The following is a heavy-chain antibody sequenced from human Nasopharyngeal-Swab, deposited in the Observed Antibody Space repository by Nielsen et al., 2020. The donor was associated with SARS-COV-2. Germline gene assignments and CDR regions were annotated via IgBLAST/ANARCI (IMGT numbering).Heavy chain of an antibody. CDR1: GFTFSSYG. V-gene: IGHV3-33*01. CDR2: IWYDGSNK. Sequence: GESLKISCAASGFTFSSYGMHWVRQAPGKGLEWVAVIWYDGSNKYYADPVKGRFTISRENAKNSLYLQMNSLRAGDTAVYYCAREGLEQRVFDYWGQGALVTVSS. D-gene: IGHD1/OR15-1a*01. J-gene: IGHJ4*02. CDR3: AREGLEQRVFDY.